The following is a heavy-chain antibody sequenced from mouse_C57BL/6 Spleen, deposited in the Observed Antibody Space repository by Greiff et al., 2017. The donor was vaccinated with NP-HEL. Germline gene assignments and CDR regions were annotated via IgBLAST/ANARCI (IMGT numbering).Heavy chain of an antibody. CDR2: IYPGDGDT. V-gene: IGHV1-82*01. CDR1: GYAFSSSW. J-gene: IGHJ4*01. D-gene: IGHD4-1*01. CDR3: ASNWALYAMDY. Sequence: QVQLQQSGPELVKPGASVKISCKASGYAFSSSWMNWVKQRPGKGLEWIGRIYPGDGDTNYNGKFKGKATLTADKSSSTAYMQLSSLTSEDSAVYFCASNWALYAMDYWGQGTSVTVSS.